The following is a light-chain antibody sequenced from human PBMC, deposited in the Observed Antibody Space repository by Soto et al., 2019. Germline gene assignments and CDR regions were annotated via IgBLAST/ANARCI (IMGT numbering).Light chain of an antibody. J-gene: IGLJ2*01. Sequence: QSALTQPASVSGSPGQSITISCTGTSSDVGGYDYVSWHQQHPGKAPKLIIYEVNTGPSGVCRRFSGSKSGNTASQTISGLQAEDEADYYCCSYTSGGAHVFGGGTKLTVL. CDR1: SSDVGGYDY. CDR2: EVN. CDR3: CSYTSGGAHV. V-gene: IGLV2-14*01.